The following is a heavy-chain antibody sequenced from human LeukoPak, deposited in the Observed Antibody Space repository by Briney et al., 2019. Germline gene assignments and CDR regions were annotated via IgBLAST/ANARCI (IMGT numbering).Heavy chain of an antibody. Sequence: GGSLRLSCAASGFTFSSYGMHWVRQAPGKGLEWVAVISYDGSNKYYADSVKGRFTISRDNSKNTLYLQMNSLRAEDTAVYYCANLPDYDSSGYYSWGQGTLVTVSS. D-gene: IGHD3-22*01. CDR2: ISYDGSNK. V-gene: IGHV3-30*18. J-gene: IGHJ4*02. CDR3: ANLPDYDSSGYYS. CDR1: GFTFSSYG.